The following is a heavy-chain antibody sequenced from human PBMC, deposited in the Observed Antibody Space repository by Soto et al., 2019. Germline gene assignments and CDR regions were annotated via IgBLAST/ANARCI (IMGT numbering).Heavy chain of an antibody. V-gene: IGHV6-1*01. D-gene: IGHD1-26*01. CDR1: GDSVSSKSDA. CDR2: TYYRSKWST. J-gene: IGHJ5*01. Sequence: SQTLSLTCAISGDSVSSKSDAWNWIRQSPSRGLEWLGRTYYRSKWSTDYAVSVKSRITINPDTSKNQFSLHLNSVTPEDTAVYYCTRALSGSYDSWGQGTLVTVSS. CDR3: TRALSGSYDS.